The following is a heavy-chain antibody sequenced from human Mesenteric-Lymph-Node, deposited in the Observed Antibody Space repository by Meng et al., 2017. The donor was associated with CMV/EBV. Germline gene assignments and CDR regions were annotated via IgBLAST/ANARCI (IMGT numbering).Heavy chain of an antibody. D-gene: IGHD3-10*01. J-gene: IGHJ4*02. CDR1: GFTFSSYA. CDR2: ISYDGSNK. V-gene: IGHV3-30*04. Sequence: GESLKISCAASGFTFSSYAMHWVRQAPGKGLEWVAVISYDGSNKYYADSVKGRFTISRDNAKNSLYLQMNSLRAEDTAVYYCARPDHRGGIGYWGQGTLVTVSS. CDR3: ARPDHRGGIGY.